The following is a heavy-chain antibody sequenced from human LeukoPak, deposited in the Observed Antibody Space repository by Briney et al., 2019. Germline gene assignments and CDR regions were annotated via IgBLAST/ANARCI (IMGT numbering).Heavy chain of an antibody. CDR3: ARSSQLGFDY. J-gene: IGHJ4*02. CDR1: GYTFTTYT. CDR2: INTNIGNP. V-gene: IGHV7-4-1*02. Sequence: ASVKVSCKASGYTFTTYTMNWVRQAPGQGLEWMGWINTNIGNPTYAQGFTGRFVFSLDTSVSTAYLHFSSLKAEDTAVYFCARSSQLGFDYWGQGTLVTVSS. D-gene: IGHD6-6*01.